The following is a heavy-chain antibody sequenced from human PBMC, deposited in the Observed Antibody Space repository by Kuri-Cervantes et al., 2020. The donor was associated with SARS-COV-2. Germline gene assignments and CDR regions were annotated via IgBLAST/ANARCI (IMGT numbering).Heavy chain of an antibody. Sequence: SETLSLTCAVYGGSFSGYYWSWIRQPPGKGLEWIGGINHSGSTNYNPSLKSRVTISVDTSKNQFSLKLSSVTAADTAVYYCARVSYDSNWGQGTLVTVSS. CDR2: INHSGST. CDR3: ARVSYDSN. D-gene: IGHD3-22*01. J-gene: IGHJ4*02. V-gene: IGHV4-34*01. CDR1: GGSFSGYY.